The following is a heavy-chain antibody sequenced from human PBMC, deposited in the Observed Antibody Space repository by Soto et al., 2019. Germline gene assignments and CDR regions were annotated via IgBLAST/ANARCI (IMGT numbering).Heavy chain of an antibody. D-gene: IGHD2-15*01. V-gene: IGHV5-51*01. CDR3: ASRPCGGGSCYSGDNWFDP. CDR1: GYSFTSYW. Sequence: GESLKISCKGSGYSFTSYWIGWVRQMPGKGLEWMGIIYPGDSDTRYSPSFQVQVTISADKSISTAYLQWSSLKASDTAMYYCASRPCGGGSCYSGDNWFDPWGQGTLVTVSS. CDR2: IYPGDSDT. J-gene: IGHJ5*02.